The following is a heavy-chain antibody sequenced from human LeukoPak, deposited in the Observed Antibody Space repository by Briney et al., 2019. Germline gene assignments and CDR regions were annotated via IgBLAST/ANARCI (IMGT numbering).Heavy chain of an antibody. D-gene: IGHD3-3*01. Sequence: GGSLRLSCAASGFTLGSAYAMTWVRQAPGKGLEWVSLISASGSATYYADSVRGRFAISRDISKNTLFLQMSSLRTEDTAVYYCAKGTLFGVVTSFDFWGQGTLVTVSS. CDR3: AKGTLFGVVTSFDF. CDR2: ISASGSAT. V-gene: IGHV3-23*01. CDR1: GFTLGSAYA. J-gene: IGHJ4*02.